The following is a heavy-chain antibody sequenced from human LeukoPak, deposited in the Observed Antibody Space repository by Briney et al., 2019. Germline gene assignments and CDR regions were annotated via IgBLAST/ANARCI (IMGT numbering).Heavy chain of an antibody. J-gene: IGHJ5*02. CDR1: YGFTSSSSYY. CDR2: INYSGST. V-gene: IGHV4-39*01. D-gene: IGHD6-13*01. Sequence: PSATLSLTWTVAYGFTSSSSYYYGWIRQPPGKGLEWIGYINYSGSTYYNPSLKSRVTISVDTSKDQFSLKLTSVTAADTAVFYCVRHIRDSSFFDPWGLGTLVTVSS. CDR3: VRHIRDSSFFDP.